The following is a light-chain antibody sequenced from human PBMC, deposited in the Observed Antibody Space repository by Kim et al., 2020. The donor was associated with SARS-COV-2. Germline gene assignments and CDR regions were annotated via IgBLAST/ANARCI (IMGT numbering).Light chain of an antibody. V-gene: IGLV3-19*01. CDR2: GKN. Sequence: SSELTQDPAVSVALGQTVRITCQGDSLRSYYASWYQQKPGQAPVLVLYGKNNRPSGIPDRFSGSSSGNTASLTITGAQAEDEADYYCNSRDSSGNHPPWVFGGGTQLTVL. CDR1: SLRSYY. J-gene: IGLJ3*02. CDR3: NSRDSSGNHPPWV.